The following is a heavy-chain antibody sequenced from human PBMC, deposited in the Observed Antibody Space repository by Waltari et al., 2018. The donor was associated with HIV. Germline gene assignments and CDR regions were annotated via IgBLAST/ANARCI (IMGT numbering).Heavy chain of an antibody. V-gene: IGHV1-3*01. Sequence: QVQLVQSGAEVKKPGASVKVSCKASGYTFTSYAMHWVRQAPGQRLEWMGWINAGNGNTKYSQKFQGRVTITRDTSASTAYMELSSLRSEDTAVYYCARVPGWGGVGYFDLWGRGTLVTVSS. CDR3: ARVPGWGGVGYFDL. CDR1: GYTFTSYA. CDR2: INAGNGNT. D-gene: IGHD3-10*01. J-gene: IGHJ2*01.